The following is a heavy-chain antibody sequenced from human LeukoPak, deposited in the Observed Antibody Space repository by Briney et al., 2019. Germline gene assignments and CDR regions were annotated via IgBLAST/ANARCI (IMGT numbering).Heavy chain of an antibody. CDR3: ANGLRGLDS. CDR1: GFTFSSYA. J-gene: IGHJ4*02. D-gene: IGHD3-10*01. V-gene: IGHV3-23*01. CDR2: IRGSGGGT. Sequence: PGGSLRLSCAASGFTFSSYAMSWVRQAPGKGLEWVSSIRGSGGGTNYGDSVKGRFTISRYNSKNTLFLQMNSLRAEDTALYYCANGLRGLDSWGQGTLVTVSS.